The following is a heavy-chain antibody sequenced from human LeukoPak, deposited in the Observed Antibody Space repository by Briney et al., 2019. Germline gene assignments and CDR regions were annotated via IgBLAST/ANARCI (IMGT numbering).Heavy chain of an antibody. V-gene: IGHV1-2*02. CDR3: AKDCPVWNTIFGVVIIGYFDY. CDR2: INPNSGGT. J-gene: IGHJ4*02. CDR1: GYTFTAYY. Sequence: ASVKVSCKASGYTFTAYYMHWMRQAPGQGLEWMGCINPNSGGTNYAQKFQGRVTLTRDTSISTAYMELSRLRAEDTAVYYCAKDCPVWNTIFGVVIIGYFDYWGQGTLVTVSS. D-gene: IGHD3-3*01.